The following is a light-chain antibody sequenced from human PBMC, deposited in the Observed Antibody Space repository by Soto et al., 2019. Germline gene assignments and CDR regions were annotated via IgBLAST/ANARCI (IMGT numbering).Light chain of an antibody. Sequence: IEITQSPATLSLSLVERPTLSCRASQRVVSDLAWYQHKPGQAPRLLIFGASTRATGIPARFSGSGSGTEFTLTISSLQSEDFAVYYCQQRYNWPPITFGQGTRLEIK. CDR3: QQRYNWPPIT. V-gene: IGKV3-15*01. J-gene: IGKJ5*01. CDR1: QRVVSD. CDR2: GAS.